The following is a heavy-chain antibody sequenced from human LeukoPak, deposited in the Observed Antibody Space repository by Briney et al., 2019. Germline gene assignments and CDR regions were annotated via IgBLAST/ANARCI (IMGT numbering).Heavy chain of an antibody. CDR3: ARWRGGGTYYFDY. CDR1: GGSISSSSYY. Sequence: SETLSLTCTVSGGSISSSSYYWGWIRQPPGKGLEWIGSIYYSGSTYYNPSLKSRVTISVDTSKNQFSLKLSSVTAADTAVYYCARWRGGGTYYFDYWGQGTLVTVSS. CDR2: IYYSGST. V-gene: IGHV4-39*07. J-gene: IGHJ4*02. D-gene: IGHD3-10*01.